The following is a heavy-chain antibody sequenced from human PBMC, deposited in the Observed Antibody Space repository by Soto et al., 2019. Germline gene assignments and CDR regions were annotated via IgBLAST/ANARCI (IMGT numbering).Heavy chain of an antibody. V-gene: IGHV1-8*01. J-gene: IGHJ3*02. D-gene: IGHD3-10*01. CDR1: GYTFTSYD. CDR2: MNPNSGNT. Sequence: ASVNVSWKASGYTFTSYDINWVRQATGQGLEWMGWMNPNSGNTGYAQKFQGRVTMTRNTSISTAYMELSSLRSEDTAVYYCARQSVKWFGDLAQVDAFDIWGQGTMDTGSS. CDR3: ARQSVKWFGDLAQVDAFDI.